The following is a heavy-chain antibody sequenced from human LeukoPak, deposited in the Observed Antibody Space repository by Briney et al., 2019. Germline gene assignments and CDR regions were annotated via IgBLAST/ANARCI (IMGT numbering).Heavy chain of an antibody. CDR2: IYYSGST. J-gene: IGHJ3*02. Sequence: PSETLSLTCTVSGGSISSYYWSWIRQPPGKGLEWIGYIYYSGSTNYNPSLKSRVTISVDTSKNQFPLKLSSVTAADTAVYYCARHRGRKGAYCGGDCYPDDAFDIWGQGTMVTVSS. CDR3: ARHRGRKGAYCGGDCYPDDAFDI. D-gene: IGHD2-21*02. V-gene: IGHV4-59*08. CDR1: GGSISSYY.